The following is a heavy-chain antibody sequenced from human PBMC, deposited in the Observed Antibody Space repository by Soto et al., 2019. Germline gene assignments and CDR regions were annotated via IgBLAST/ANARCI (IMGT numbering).Heavy chain of an antibody. CDR2: INPNSGGT. D-gene: IGHD3-3*01. CDR1: GYAFTGYY. CDR3: ARASTSAIFGVVSYYYGMDV. J-gene: IGHJ6*02. V-gene: IGHV1-2*04. Sequence: ASVKVSCKASGYAFTGYYMHWVRQAPVQGLEWMGWINPNSGGTNYSQKFQGWVTMTRDTSISTADMELSRLRSDDTAVYYCARASTSAIFGVVSYYYGMDVWGQGTTVTVSS.